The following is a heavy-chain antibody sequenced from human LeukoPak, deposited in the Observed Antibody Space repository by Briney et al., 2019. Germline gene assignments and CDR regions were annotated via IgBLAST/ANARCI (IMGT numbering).Heavy chain of an antibody. J-gene: IGHJ6*02. CDR3: AGVVTSYGMDV. CDR2: ISSSSYI. CDR1: GFTFSSYS. V-gene: IGHV3-21*01. Sequence: GGSLRLSCAASGFTFSSYSMDWVRQAPGKGLEWVSSISSSSYIYYADSVKGRFTISRDNAKNSLYLQMNSLRAEDTAAYYCAGVVTSYGMDVWGQGTTVTVSS. D-gene: IGHD2-15*01.